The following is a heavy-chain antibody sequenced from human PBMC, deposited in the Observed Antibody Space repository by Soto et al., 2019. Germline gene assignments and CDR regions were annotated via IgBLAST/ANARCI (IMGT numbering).Heavy chain of an antibody. D-gene: IGHD3-3*01. Sequence: QVQVVQSGDEVKETGASVRVSCKTSGYSFTAYGISWVRQAPGQGLEWMGWISCYNGKTKYAQKVQGRVTMTTDTSRSTAYMEVRSLRSDDTAIYYCASDAPPPELRFLEWHNYDYNGMDVWGQGTTVTVSS. J-gene: IGHJ6*02. CDR3: ASDAPPPELRFLEWHNYDYNGMDV. V-gene: IGHV1-18*01. CDR2: ISCYNGKT. CDR1: GYSFTAYG.